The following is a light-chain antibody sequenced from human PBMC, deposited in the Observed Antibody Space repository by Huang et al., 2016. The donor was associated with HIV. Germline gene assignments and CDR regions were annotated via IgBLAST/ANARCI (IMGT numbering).Light chain of an antibody. CDR1: QSVSSK. CDR2: GAS. CDR3: QQYDNWPPT. J-gene: IGKJ2*01. V-gene: IGKV3-15*01. Sequence: EIVMTQSPAPLSVSPGDRATLSCRASQSVSSKLAWYQQKPGQAPRLLIYGASARATGIPARFSGSGSGTEFTLTISSLQSEDFAVYYCQQYDNWPPTFGQGTNVEI.